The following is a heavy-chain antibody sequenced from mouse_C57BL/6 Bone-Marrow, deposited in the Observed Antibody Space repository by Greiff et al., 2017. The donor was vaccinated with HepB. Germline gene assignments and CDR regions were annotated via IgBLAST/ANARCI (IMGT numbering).Heavy chain of an antibody. Sequence: EVHLVESGGGLVQPGGSLKLSCAASGFTFSDYGMAWVRQAPRKGPEWVAFISNLAYSIYYADTVTGRFTISRENAKNTLYLEMSSLRSEDTAMYYCARHRNFYYAMDYWGQGTSVTVSS. CDR1: GFTFSDYG. D-gene: IGHD2-1*01. J-gene: IGHJ4*01. CDR3: ARHRNFYYAMDY. V-gene: IGHV5-15*01. CDR2: ISNLAYSI.